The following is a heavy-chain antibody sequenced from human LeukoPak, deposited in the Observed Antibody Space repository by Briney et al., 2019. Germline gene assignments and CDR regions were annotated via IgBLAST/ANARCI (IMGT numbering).Heavy chain of an antibody. CDR2: IRYDGSNK. Sequence: PGGSLRLSCAASGFTFSSYGMHWVRQAPGKGLEWVAFIRYDGSNKYYADSVKGRFTISRDNSKNTLYLQMNSLRAEDTAVYYCAKEPGTGIVGATGWFDPWGQGTLVTVSS. CDR1: GFTFSSYG. CDR3: AKEPGTGIVGATGWFDP. J-gene: IGHJ5*02. D-gene: IGHD1-26*01. V-gene: IGHV3-30*02.